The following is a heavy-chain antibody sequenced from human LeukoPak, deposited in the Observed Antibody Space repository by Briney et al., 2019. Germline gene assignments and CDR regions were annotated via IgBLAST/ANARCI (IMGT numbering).Heavy chain of an antibody. CDR2: INPTGGST. CDR3: ARTAARRFDY. V-gene: IGHV1-46*01. Sequence: ASVKVSCKASGYTLTNNYMHWVRQAPGQGLEWMGIINPTGGSTTYAQKFQGRVTMTRDTSTSTVYMELSSLRSDDTAVYYCARTAARRFDYWGQGILVTVSS. D-gene: IGHD6-6*01. CDR1: GYTLTNNY. J-gene: IGHJ4*02.